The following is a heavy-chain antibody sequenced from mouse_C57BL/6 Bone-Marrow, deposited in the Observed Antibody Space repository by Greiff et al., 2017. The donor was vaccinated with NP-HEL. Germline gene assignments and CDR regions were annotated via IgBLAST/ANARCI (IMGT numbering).Heavy chain of an antibody. CDR3: ARYWEYYFDY. CDR1: GYAFTNYL. V-gene: IGHV1-54*01. CDR2: INPGSGGT. J-gene: IGHJ2*01. D-gene: IGHD4-1*01. Sequence: QVQLQQSGAELVRPGTSVKLSCKASGYAFTNYLIEWVKQRPGQGLEWIGVINPGSGGTNYNEKFKGKATLTADKSSSTAYMQLSSLTSEDSAVYFCARYWEYYFDYWGQGTTLTVSS.